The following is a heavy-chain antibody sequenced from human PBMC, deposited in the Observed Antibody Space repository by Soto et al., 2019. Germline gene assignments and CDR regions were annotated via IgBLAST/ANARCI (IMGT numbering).Heavy chain of an antibody. J-gene: IGHJ5*02. Sequence: PSVKVSCKASGYTFSAHYIHWVRQAPGQGLQWMGWINSRNGDTKYARDFQGSVTLTRDTSINTAYMELRSQTSDDTAIYYCARGTGSSWFDLWGQGTLVT. V-gene: IGHV1-2*02. D-gene: IGHD3-10*01. CDR3: ARGTGSSWFDL. CDR2: INSRNGDT. CDR1: GYTFSAHY.